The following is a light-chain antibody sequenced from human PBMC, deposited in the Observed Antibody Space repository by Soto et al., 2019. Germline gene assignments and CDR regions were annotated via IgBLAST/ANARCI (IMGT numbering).Light chain of an antibody. Sequence: DIVMTQSPDSVAVSLGERATINCKSSQSVLYSSNNKNYLAWYQQKSGQPPKLLIYWASTRESGVPDRFSGSGSGTDFTLTISSLQAEDVAVYYCQQYYSTPGAFGQGTKVEIK. CDR1: QSVLYSSNNKNY. CDR2: WAS. CDR3: QQYYSTPGA. V-gene: IGKV4-1*01. J-gene: IGKJ1*01.